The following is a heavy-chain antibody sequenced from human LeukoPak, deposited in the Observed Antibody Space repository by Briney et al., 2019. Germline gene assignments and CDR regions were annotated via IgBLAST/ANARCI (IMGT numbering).Heavy chain of an antibody. D-gene: IGHD5-18*01. J-gene: IGHJ4*02. Sequence: GGSLRLSCAASGFTFSSYAMHWVRQAPGKGLEWVAVISYDGSNKYHADSVKGRFTISRDNSKNTLYLQMNSLRAEDTAVYYCARDGGYSYGSLDYWGQGTLVTVSS. CDR2: ISYDGSNK. V-gene: IGHV3-30-3*01. CDR1: GFTFSSYA. CDR3: ARDGGYSYGSLDY.